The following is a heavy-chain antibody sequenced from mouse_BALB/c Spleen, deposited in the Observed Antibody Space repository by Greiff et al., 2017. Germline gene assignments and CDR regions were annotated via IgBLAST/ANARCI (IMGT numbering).Heavy chain of an antibody. CDR3: TREGLRRDFDY. V-gene: IGHV5-6-4*01. D-gene: IGHD2-4*01. CDR2: ISSGGSYT. Sequence: EVNLVESGGGLVKPGGSLKLSCAASGFTFSSYTMSWVRQTPEKRLEWVATISSGGSYTYYPDSVKGRFTISRDNAKNTLYLQMSSLKSEDTAMYYCTREGLRRDFDYWGQGTTLTVSS. CDR1: GFTFSSYT. J-gene: IGHJ2*01.